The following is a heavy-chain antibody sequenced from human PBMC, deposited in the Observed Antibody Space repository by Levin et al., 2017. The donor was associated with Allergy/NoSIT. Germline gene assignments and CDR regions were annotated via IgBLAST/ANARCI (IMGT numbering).Heavy chain of an antibody. Sequence: SETLSLTCTVSGGSISSSSYYWGWIRQPPGKGLEWIGSIYYSGSTYYNPSLKSRVTISVDTSKNQFSLKLSSVTAADTAVYYCARFDVQLVDYWGQGTLVTVSS. V-gene: IGHV4-39*01. D-gene: IGHD3-9*01. CDR3: ARFDVQLVDY. CDR2: IYYSGST. CDR1: GGSISSSSYY. J-gene: IGHJ4*02.